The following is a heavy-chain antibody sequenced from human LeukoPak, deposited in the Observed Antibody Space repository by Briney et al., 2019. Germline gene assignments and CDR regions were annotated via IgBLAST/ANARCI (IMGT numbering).Heavy chain of an antibody. Sequence: GASVKVSCKTSGYPFRGYYVHWVRQAPGQGLEWMGWVNPDTGTTSSAKKFQGRVTMTTDTSINTVYMELRSLISDGTAMYYCAKDWGIAMTGLYSFDHWGQGTLVTVSS. D-gene: IGHD6-19*01. J-gene: IGHJ4*02. CDR3: AKDWGIAMTGLYSFDH. V-gene: IGHV1-2*02. CDR1: GYPFRGYY. CDR2: VNPDTGTT.